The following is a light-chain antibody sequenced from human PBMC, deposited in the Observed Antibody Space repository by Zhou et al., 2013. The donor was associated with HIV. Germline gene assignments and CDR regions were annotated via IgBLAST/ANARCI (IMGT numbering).Light chain of an antibody. Sequence: DIQMTQSPSTLSASVGDKVTITCRASQGITTWLAWYQQKPGQAPKRLIYAASSLQSGVPSRFSGSGSGTEFTLTISSLQPEDFATYYCLQHNNYPRTFGQGTKVEIK. CDR1: QGITTW. J-gene: IGKJ1*01. CDR2: AAS. V-gene: IGKV1-17*03. CDR3: LQHNNYPRT.